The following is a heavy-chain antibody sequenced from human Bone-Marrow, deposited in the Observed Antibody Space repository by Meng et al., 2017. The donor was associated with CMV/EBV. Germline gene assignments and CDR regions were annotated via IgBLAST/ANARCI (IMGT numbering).Heavy chain of an antibody. CDR2: IKQDGSEK. Sequence: GGSLRLSCAASGFTFSSYWMSWVRQAPGKGLEWVANIKQDGSEKYYVGSVKGRFTISRDNAKNSLYLQMNSLRAEDTAVYYCARDRTYYYDSSGYFDYGMDVWGQGTTVTVSS. J-gene: IGHJ6*02. CDR3: ARDRTYYYDSSGYFDYGMDV. D-gene: IGHD3-22*01. CDR1: GFTFSSYW. V-gene: IGHV3-7*01.